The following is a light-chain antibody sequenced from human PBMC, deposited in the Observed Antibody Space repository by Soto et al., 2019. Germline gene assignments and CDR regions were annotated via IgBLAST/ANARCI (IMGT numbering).Light chain of an antibody. Sequence: SYELTQPPSVSVSPGQTASITCSGDKLGDKYACWCQQKPGQSPVLVIYQDSKRPSGIPERFSGSNSGNTATLTISGTQAMDEADYYCQAWDSSTYVFGTGTKLTVL. CDR3: QAWDSSTYV. J-gene: IGLJ1*01. CDR1: KLGDKY. CDR2: QDS. V-gene: IGLV3-1*01.